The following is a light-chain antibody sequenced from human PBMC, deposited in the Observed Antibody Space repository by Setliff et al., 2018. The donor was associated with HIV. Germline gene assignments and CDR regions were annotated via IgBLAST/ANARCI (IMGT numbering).Light chain of an antibody. Sequence: QSVLTPPASVSGSPGQSITISCTGTSSDIGRYNLVSWYQQYPGKAPKLMIYQATKRPSGVSNRFSGSKSGNTASLTISGLQAEDEADYYCCSNTGRNTYGFGSGTRSPS. CDR3: CSNTGRNTYG. J-gene: IGLJ1*01. CDR2: QAT. CDR1: SSDIGRYNL. V-gene: IGLV2-23*01.